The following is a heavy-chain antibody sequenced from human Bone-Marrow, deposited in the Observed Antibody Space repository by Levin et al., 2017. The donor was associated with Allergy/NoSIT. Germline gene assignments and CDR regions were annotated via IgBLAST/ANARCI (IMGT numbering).Heavy chain of an antibody. CDR1: LYTFTFYY. Sequence: ASFNFSFNSSLYTFTFYYIHWVRQAPGQGLEWMGRINPNSGGTNYAQKFQGRVTMTRDTSISTAYMELSRLRSDDTAVYYCARVGELEWELLTYYGMDVWGQGTTVTVSS. J-gene: IGHJ6*02. D-gene: IGHD1-26*01. CDR2: INPNSGGT. V-gene: IGHV1-2*06. CDR3: ARVGELEWELLTYYGMDV.